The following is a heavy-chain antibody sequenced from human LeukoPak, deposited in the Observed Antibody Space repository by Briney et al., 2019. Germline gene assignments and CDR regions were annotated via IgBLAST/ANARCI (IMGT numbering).Heavy chain of an antibody. Sequence: PGGSLRLSCTSSTVTLSNYYMSWIRRAPGKGLECISYISNIGTPTFYADSVKGRFTISRDNGKNSLYLQMNSLTAEDTAVYYCACDISNKGFDYWGQGTLVTVSS. CDR3: ACDISNKGFDY. D-gene: IGHD2/OR15-2a*01. J-gene: IGHJ4*02. CDR2: ISNIGTPT. V-gene: IGHV3-11*04. CDR1: TVTLSNYY.